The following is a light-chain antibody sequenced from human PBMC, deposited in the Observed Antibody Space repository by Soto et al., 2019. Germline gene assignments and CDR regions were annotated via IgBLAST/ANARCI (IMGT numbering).Light chain of an antibody. CDR2: DVS. CDR1: SSDVGGYHY. J-gene: IGLJ1*01. Sequence: QSVLTQPASVSGSPGQSITISCTGTSSDVGGYHYVSWYQQYPGKAPKVMIYDVSNRPSGVSNRFSGSKSGNTASLTISGLQAEDEADYYCSSYTTSSTYVFETGTKVTVL. CDR3: SSYTTSSTYV. V-gene: IGLV2-14*01.